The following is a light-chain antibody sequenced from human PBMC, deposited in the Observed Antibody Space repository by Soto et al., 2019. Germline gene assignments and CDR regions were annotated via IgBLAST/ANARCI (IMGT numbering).Light chain of an antibody. CDR1: SSDVGGFNY. CDR3: VSYTASSTYG. CDR2: DVT. Sequence: QSVLTQPASVSGSPGQSIAISCTGTSSDVGGFNYVSWYQQHPGKAPKFMIYDVTSRPSGVSDRFSGSKSGNTASLTISGLQAEDEADYYCVSYTASSTYGFGTGTKVTVL. J-gene: IGLJ1*01. V-gene: IGLV2-14*03.